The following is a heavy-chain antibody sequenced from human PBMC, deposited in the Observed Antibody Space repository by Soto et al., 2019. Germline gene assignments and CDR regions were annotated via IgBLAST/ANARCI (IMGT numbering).Heavy chain of an antibody. CDR3: ARISAAASNAFDI. Sequence: EVQVVESGGGLVQPGGSLRLSCGGSGFTFSDHYMDWVRQAPGKGLEWVGRSRNKAKRYTTEYAASVKGRFTISRDDSKNSLYLQMNSLKTEDTAVYYCARISAAASNAFDIWGQGTMVTVSS. CDR2: SRNKAKRYTT. V-gene: IGHV3-72*01. D-gene: IGHD6-13*01. J-gene: IGHJ3*02. CDR1: GFTFSDHY.